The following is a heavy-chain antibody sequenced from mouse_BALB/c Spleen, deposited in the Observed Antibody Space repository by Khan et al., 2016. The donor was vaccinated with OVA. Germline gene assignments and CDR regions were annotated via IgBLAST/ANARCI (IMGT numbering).Heavy chain of an antibody. CDR3: ARSTYRYAFVY. CDR1: GDSITSGY. Sequence: EVKLEESGPSLVKPSQTLSLTCSVTGDSITSGYWNWIRKFPENKLEYMGYIIYTGYTYYNPSLQSRISITRHTSKNQYYLQLNSVTDEDTATYYCARSTYRYAFVYWGQGTLVTVSA. V-gene: IGHV3-8*02. D-gene: IGHD2-12*01. J-gene: IGHJ3*01. CDR2: IIYTGYT.